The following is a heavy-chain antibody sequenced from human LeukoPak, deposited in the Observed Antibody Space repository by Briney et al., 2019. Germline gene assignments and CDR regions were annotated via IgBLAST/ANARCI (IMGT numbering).Heavy chain of an antibody. D-gene: IGHD2-15*01. Sequence: GASVKVSCKASGYTFSSYGISWVRQAPGQGLQWMGWISAYNGNTNYAQKFQGRVTITRDTSASTAYMELSSLRSEDTAVYYCAREISCWGQGTLVTVSS. CDR2: ISAYNGNT. CDR3: AREISC. V-gene: IGHV1-18*01. CDR1: GYTFSSYG. J-gene: IGHJ4*02.